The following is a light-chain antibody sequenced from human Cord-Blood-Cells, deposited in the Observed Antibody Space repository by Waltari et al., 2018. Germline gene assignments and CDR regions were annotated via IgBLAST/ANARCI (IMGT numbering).Light chain of an antibody. Sequence: SSDLTQDPAVSVALGQTVRIKSPGDGLISYYASWYQQKPGPAPVLVIYGKNNRPSGSPDRFSGSSSGNTASLTITGAQAEDEADYYCNSRDSSGNHVVFGGGTKLTVL. CDR3: NSRDSSGNHVV. CDR2: GKN. CDR1: GLISYY. V-gene: IGLV3-19*01. J-gene: IGLJ2*01.